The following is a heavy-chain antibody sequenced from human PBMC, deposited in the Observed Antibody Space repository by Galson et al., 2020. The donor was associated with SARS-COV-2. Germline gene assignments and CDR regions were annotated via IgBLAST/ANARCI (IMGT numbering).Heavy chain of an antibody. CDR1: GCTFSSYV. CDR3: AREYGSGWVYFDY. V-gene: IGHV3-30*03. J-gene: IGHJ4*02. CDR2: ISKDGGNK. Sequence: GGSLRLSCAVSGCTFSSYVMHWVRQAPGKGLEWVAVISKDGGNKYYADSVKGRFTISRDNSKNTLYVQVNSLRAEDTAVYYCAREYGSGWVYFDYWGQGTLVTVSS. D-gene: IGHD6-19*01.